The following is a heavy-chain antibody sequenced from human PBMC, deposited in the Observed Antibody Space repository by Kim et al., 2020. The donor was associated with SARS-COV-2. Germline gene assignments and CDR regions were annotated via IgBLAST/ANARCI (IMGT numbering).Heavy chain of an antibody. Sequence: KTNYADTVKGRFTITRDNSKNMVFLQMNSLRVEDTAVYYCARDSTSANFDFWGQGTLVTVSS. D-gene: IGHD2-2*01. V-gene: IGHV3-33*01. J-gene: IGHJ4*02. CDR3: ARDSTSANFDF. CDR2: KT.